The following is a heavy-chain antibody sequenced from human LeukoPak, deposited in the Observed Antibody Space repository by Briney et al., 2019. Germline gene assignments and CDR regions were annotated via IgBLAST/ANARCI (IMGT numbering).Heavy chain of an antibody. Sequence: GGSLRLSCAASGFTFSSYWMSWVRQAPGKGLEWVANIKQDGSEKYYVDSVKGRFTISRDNAKNSLYLQMNSLRAEDTAVYYCARNYDYGGNGDFDYWGQGTLVTVSS. CDR3: ARNYDYGGNGDFDY. J-gene: IGHJ4*02. D-gene: IGHD4-17*01. V-gene: IGHV3-7*01. CDR2: IKQDGSEK. CDR1: GFTFSSYW.